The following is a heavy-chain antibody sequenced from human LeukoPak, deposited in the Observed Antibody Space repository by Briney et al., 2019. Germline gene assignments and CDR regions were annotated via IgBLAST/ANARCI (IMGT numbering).Heavy chain of an antibody. CDR3: ARDSQQQLVTYYYYYMDV. CDR1: GFTFSSYS. D-gene: IGHD6-13*01. Sequence: GGSLRLSCAASGFTFSSYSTNWVRQAPGKGLEWVSSISSSSSYIYYADSVKGRFTISRDNAKNSLYLQMNSLRAEDTAVYYCARDSQQQLVTYYYYYMDVWGKGTTVTVSS. J-gene: IGHJ6*03. CDR2: ISSSSSYI. V-gene: IGHV3-21*01.